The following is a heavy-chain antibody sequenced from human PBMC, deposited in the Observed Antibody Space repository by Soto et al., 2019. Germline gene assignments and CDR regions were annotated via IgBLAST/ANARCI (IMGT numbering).Heavy chain of an antibody. CDR1: GFTSKDYS. J-gene: IGHJ4*02. Sequence: GGSLRLSCVVSGFTSKDYSMHWLRQPPGKGLEWVAAISWDSRMIGYADSVKGRFTISRDNAENSLYLQMNSLRAEDTALYYCTKESSPAGLDYWGQGTLVTVSS. V-gene: IGHV3-9*02. CDR2: ISWDSRMI. CDR3: TKESSPAGLDY.